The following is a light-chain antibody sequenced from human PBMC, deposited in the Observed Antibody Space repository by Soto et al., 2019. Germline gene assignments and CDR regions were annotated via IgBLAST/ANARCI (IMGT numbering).Light chain of an antibody. V-gene: IGKV3-11*01. J-gene: IGKJ2*01. CDR2: DAS. CDR1: QSVSSY. Sequence: EIVLTQSPATLSLSPGERATLSCRASQSVSSYLAWYQQKPGQAPRLLIYDASNRATGIPARFSGSGSGTDFTLTISSLEPEDSAVYYCQQRSNWTPTFGQGTKLEIK. CDR3: QQRSNWTPT.